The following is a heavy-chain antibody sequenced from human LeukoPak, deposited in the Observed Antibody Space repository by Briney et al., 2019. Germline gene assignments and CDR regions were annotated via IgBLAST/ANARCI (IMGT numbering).Heavy chain of an antibody. Sequence: SETLSLTCTVSGGSISSYYWSWIRQPPGKGLEWLGYIYHSGSTNYNPSLKSRVTISVDTSKNQFSLKLSSVTAADTAVYYCARGYDGSGYYYRNWYFDLWGRGTLVTVSS. CDR1: GGSISSYY. CDR3: ARGYDGSGYYYRNWYFDL. V-gene: IGHV4-59*08. CDR2: IYHSGST. D-gene: IGHD3-22*01. J-gene: IGHJ2*01.